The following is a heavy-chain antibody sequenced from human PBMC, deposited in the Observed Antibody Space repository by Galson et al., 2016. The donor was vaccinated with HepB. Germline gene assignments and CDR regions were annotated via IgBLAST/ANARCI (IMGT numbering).Heavy chain of an antibody. CDR2: FDPEDGET. D-gene: IGHD2-2*01. V-gene: IGHV1-24*01. J-gene: IGHJ6*02. CDR1: GYTLTELS. Sequence: SVKVSCKVSGYTLTELSMHWVRQAPGKGLEWMGGFDPEDGETIYAQKFQDRVTMTEDTSTDTAYMELSSLRSEDTAVYDCASIPPIRDCTGTSCYDYGMDVWGQGTTVTVSS. CDR3: ASIPPIRDCTGTSCYDYGMDV.